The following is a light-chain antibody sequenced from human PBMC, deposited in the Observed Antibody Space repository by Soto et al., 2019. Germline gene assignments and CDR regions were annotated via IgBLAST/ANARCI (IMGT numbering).Light chain of an antibody. CDR1: SSDVGGYNY. Sequence: QSALTQLRSVSGSPGQSVTISCTGTSSDVGGYNYVSWYQQHPGKAPKLMIYDVSKRPSGVPDRFSGSKSGNTASLTISGLQAEDEADYYCCSYAGSYRVFGIGTKLTVL. CDR3: CSYAGSYRV. CDR2: DVS. J-gene: IGLJ1*01. V-gene: IGLV2-11*01.